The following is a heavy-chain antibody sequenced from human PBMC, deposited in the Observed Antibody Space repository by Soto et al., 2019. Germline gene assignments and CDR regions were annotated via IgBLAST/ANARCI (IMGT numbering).Heavy chain of an antibody. CDR2: IWYDGSNK. J-gene: IGHJ4*02. Sequence: QVQLVESGGGVVQPGRSLRLSCAASGFTFSSYGMHWVRQAPGKGLEWVAVIWYDGSNKYYADSVKGRFTISRDNSKNQLYLQMNSLRAEDTAVYYCARDPYGDYGLDYWGQGTLVTVSS. D-gene: IGHD4-17*01. V-gene: IGHV3-33*01. CDR1: GFTFSSYG. CDR3: ARDPYGDYGLDY.